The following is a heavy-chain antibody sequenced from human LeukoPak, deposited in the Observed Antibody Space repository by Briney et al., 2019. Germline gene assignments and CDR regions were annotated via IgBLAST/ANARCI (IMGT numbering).Heavy chain of an antibody. D-gene: IGHD5-12*01. V-gene: IGHV1-18*01. Sequence: GASVKVSCKASVYTVPSYGIRWVRQAPRQGLAWMGWISAYYGNTNDAQKLQGRVTMTRATSNSTANMEPSRLRSHATAVYYCASFTYQGSGYDSFDYWGQGTLVTVSS. CDR3: ASFTYQGSGYDSFDY. CDR2: ISAYYGNT. CDR1: VYTVPSYG. J-gene: IGHJ4*02.